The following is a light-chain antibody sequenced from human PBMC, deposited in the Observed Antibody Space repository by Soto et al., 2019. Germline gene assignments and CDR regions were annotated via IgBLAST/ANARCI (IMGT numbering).Light chain of an antibody. CDR2: GAF. CDR3: QQRNSWPPVT. J-gene: IGKJ5*01. V-gene: IGKV3-11*01. CDR1: PSVTNF. Sequence: EIVFTQSPATLALSPGERAALCCRASPSVTNFLAWYQQKPGQAPRLLIYGAFNRATGIPARFSGSGSGTDLTLTIRSLEPEDSAIYYCQQRNSWPPVTFGQGTRLEI.